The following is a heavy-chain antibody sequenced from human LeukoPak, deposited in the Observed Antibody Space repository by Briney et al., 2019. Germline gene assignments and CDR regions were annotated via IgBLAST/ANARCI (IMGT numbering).Heavy chain of an antibody. CDR1: GFTFSSYA. D-gene: IGHD2-2*01. CDR3: AKGGDIVVVPAATGFDY. Sequence: GGSLRLSCAASGFTFSSYAMNWVRQAPGKGLEWVSAISGSGGSTYYADSVKGRFTISRDNSKNTLYLQMNSLRAEDTAVYYCAKGGDIVVVPAATGFDYWGQGTLVTVSS. J-gene: IGHJ4*02. CDR2: ISGSGGST. V-gene: IGHV3-23*01.